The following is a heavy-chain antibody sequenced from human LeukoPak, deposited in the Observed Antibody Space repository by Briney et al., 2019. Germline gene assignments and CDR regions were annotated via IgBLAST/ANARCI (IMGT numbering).Heavy chain of an antibody. CDR3: ARGDTLYGSSVHAGY. Sequence: GGSLRLSCAASGFTFSSYAMSWVRQAPGKGLEWVSAISGSGGSTYYADSVKGRFTISRDNSKTTLYLQMNSLRAEDTAVYYCARGDTLYGSSVHAGYWGQGTLVTVSS. CDR2: ISGSGGST. V-gene: IGHV3-23*01. D-gene: IGHD6-13*01. J-gene: IGHJ4*02. CDR1: GFTFSSYA.